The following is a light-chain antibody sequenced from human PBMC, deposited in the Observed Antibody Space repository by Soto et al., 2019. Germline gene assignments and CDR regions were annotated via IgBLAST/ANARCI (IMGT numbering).Light chain of an antibody. CDR3: QEYNSNWT. J-gene: IGKJ1*01. CDR2: DAS. CDR1: QSLNNR. Sequence: DIQWTQSPATLSASVGDRVTITCRASQSLNNRLAWYQQKPGKAPKLLIYDASTLESGVPSRFSGSGSGTEFTLTIRSLKPDDFGTYYCQEYNSNWTFGQGTKVDIK. V-gene: IGKV1-5*01.